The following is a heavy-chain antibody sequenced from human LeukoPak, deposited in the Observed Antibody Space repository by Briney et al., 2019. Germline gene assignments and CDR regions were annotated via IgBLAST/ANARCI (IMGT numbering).Heavy chain of an antibody. D-gene: IGHD3-16*02. CDR3: ARGPYVWGSYRYTPFDY. V-gene: IGHV1-69*10. CDR1: GGTFSSYA. CDR2: IIPIPGTA. J-gene: IGHJ4*02. Sequence: GASVKVSCKASGGTFSSYAISWVRQAPGQGLEWMGAIIPIPGTANYAQKIQGRVTITADKSPSTAYMELSSLRSEDTAVYYCARGPYVWGSYRYTPFDYWGQGTLVTVSS.